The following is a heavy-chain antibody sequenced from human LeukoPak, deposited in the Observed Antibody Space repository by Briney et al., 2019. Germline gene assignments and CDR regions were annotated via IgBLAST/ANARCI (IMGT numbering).Heavy chain of an antibody. CDR2: ISGSGGST. D-gene: IGHD5-18*01. CDR3: AKDRPKSDTAIYYGMDV. CDR1: GFTFSSYA. V-gene: IGHV3-23*01. J-gene: IGHJ6*02. Sequence: GGSLRLSCAASGFTFSSYAMSWVRQAPGKGLEWVSAISGSGGSTYYADSVKGRFTITRDNSKNTLYLQMNSLRAEDTAVYYCAKDRPKSDTAIYYGMDVWGQGTTVTVSS.